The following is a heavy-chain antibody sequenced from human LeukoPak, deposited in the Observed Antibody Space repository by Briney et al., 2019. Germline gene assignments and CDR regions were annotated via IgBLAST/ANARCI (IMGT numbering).Heavy chain of an antibody. Sequence: SETLSLTCTVSSDSISNSNYYWGWIRQLPGEELEWIGSIHYSGSTYYNPSLKSRVTISVDTSKNHFSLKPSSVTAADTAVYYCARVSSGYPYVFDHWGQGTLVTVSS. D-gene: IGHD3-22*01. CDR3: ARVSSGYPYVFDH. CDR2: IHYSGST. CDR1: SDSISNSNYY. J-gene: IGHJ4*02. V-gene: IGHV4-39*02.